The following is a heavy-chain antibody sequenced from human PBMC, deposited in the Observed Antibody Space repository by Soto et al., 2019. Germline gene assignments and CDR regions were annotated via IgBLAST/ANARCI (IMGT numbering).Heavy chain of an antibody. V-gene: IGHV3-30*18. D-gene: IGHD3-10*01. CDR3: AKPPWGRYYTSNLDS. J-gene: IGHJ4*02. CDR2: ISHDGRDI. Sequence: QVQLVESGGGVVQPGRSLRVSCAASGFTFSSYGMHWGRQAPGKGLEWVAAISHDGRDIYYADSVKGRLTVSRDNTKSSLYLQMNSLRAEDTAVYYCAKPPWGRYYTSNLDSWGQGTLVTVSS. CDR1: GFTFSSYG.